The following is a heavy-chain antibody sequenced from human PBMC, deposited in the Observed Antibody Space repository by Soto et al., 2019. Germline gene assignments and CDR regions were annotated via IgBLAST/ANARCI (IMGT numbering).Heavy chain of an antibody. CDR3: TTDNTYYYDSSGYYGWFDP. J-gene: IGHJ5*02. CDR2: IKRKTDGGTT. V-gene: IGHV3-15*07. Sequence: EVQLVESGGGLVKPGGSPRLSCAASGFTFSNAWMNWVRQAPGKGLEWVGRIKRKTDGGTTDYAAPVKGRSTISRDDSKNTLYLQMNSLKTEDTAMYYCTTDNTYYYDSSGYYGWFDPWGQGTLVTVSS. CDR1: GFTFSNAW. D-gene: IGHD3-22*01.